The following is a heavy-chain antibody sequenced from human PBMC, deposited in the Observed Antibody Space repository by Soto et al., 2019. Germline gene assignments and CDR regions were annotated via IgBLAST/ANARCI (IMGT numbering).Heavy chain of an antibody. CDR1: GFTFSSYS. Sequence: GGSLRLSCAASGFTFSSYSMNWVRQAPGKGLEWVSYISSSSSTIYYADSVKGRFTISRDNAKNSLYLQMNSLRAEDTAVYYCAREFGFWSSNYYYYMDVWGKGTTVTVSS. CDR2: ISSSSSTI. D-gene: IGHD3-3*01. CDR3: AREFGFWSSNYYYYMDV. V-gene: IGHV3-48*01. J-gene: IGHJ6*03.